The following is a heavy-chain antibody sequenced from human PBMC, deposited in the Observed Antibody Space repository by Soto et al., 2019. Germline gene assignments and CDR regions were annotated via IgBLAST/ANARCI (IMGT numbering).Heavy chain of an antibody. CDR1: GFSLSTSGVG. CDR3: AHRPSLWFGDLFDY. V-gene: IGHV2-5*02. J-gene: IGHJ4*02. Sequence: QITLKESGPTLVKPTQTLTLTCTFSGFSLSTSGVGVGWIRQPPGKALEWLALIYWDDDKRYSPSLKSRLTITKDTSKNQVVLTMTNMDPVDTATYYCAHRPSLWFGDLFDYWGQGTLVTVSS. CDR2: IYWDDDK. D-gene: IGHD3-10*01.